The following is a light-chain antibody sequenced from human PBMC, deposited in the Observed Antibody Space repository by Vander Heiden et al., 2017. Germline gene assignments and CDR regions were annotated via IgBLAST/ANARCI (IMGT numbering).Light chain of an antibody. CDR2: KAS. CDR3: QHYNNFPYT. CDR1: QSISIW. Sequence: DIQMTQFPSTLSASAGDRVTITCRASQSISIWLAWYQQKPGKAPNLLIYKASSLESGVPSRFSGSGSGTEFTLTISSLQPDDFATYYCQHYNNFPYTFGQGTKLEIK. J-gene: IGKJ2*01. V-gene: IGKV1-5*03.